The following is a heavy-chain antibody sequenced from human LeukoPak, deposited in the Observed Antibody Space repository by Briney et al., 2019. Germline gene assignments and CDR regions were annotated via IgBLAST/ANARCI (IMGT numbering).Heavy chain of an antibody. Sequence: GGSLRLSCAASGFTFSAHHMDWVRQAPGKELEWIGRSKNKDYAHSTVYAASVKGRFTFSRDDPKNSLYLQTNSLTTEDTAVYYCTRIFYYGTRGFYPDFWGQGTLVTVSS. CDR3: TRIFYYGTRGFYPDF. V-gene: IGHV3-72*01. D-gene: IGHD3-10*01. CDR2: SKNKDYAHST. CDR1: GFTFSAHH. J-gene: IGHJ4*02.